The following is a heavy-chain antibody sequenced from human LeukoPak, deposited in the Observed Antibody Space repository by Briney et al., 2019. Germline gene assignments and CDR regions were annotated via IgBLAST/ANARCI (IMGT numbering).Heavy chain of an antibody. J-gene: IGHJ4*02. Sequence: PSETLSLTCAVYGGSFSGYYWSWIRQPPGKGLEWIGEINHSGSTNYNPSLKSRVTISVDTSKNQFSLKLSSVTAADTAVYYCARGLSISGYYTRPYYFDCWGQGTLVTVSS. D-gene: IGHD3-22*01. CDR3: ARGLSISGYYTRPYYFDC. CDR2: INHSGST. V-gene: IGHV4-34*01. CDR1: GGSFSGYY.